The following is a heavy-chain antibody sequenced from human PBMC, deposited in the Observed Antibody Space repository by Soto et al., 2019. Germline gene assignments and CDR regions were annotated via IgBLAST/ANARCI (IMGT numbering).Heavy chain of an antibody. CDR1: GFTFSSYG. D-gene: IGHD3-9*01. CDR3: AKGELRYSGPYGMDV. Sequence: QPXESLRLSCAASGFTFSSYGMHWVRQAPGKGLEWVAVISYDGSNKYYADSVKGRFTISRDNSKNTLYLQMNSLRAEDTAVYYCAKGELRYSGPYGMDVWGQGTTVTVSS. J-gene: IGHJ6*02. CDR2: ISYDGSNK. V-gene: IGHV3-30*18.